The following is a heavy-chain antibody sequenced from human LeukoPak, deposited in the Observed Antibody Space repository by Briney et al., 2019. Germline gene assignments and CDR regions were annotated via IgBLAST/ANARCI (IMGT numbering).Heavy chain of an antibody. CDR3: ATDEEITVPGTAHSYFAMDV. Sequence: SVKVSCKTSGGNLHNYAISWVRQAPGQGLEWLGGIIPLFGTPNYSKKFQGRVTLSADESTATTFMELRSLRFEDTAMYYCATDEEITVPGTAHSYFAMDVWGQGTTVIVSS. J-gene: IGHJ6*02. V-gene: IGHV1-69*13. CDR1: GGNLHNYA. CDR2: IIPLFGTP. D-gene: IGHD6-19*01.